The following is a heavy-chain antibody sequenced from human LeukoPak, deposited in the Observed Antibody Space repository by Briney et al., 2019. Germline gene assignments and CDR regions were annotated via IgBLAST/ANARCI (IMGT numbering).Heavy chain of an antibody. D-gene: IGHD3-16*01. CDR2: ISGSGGST. CDR3: AKDFRRGIPYYFDY. V-gene: IGHV3-23*01. CDR1: GFTFSSYG. Sequence: GGSLRLSCAASGFTFSSYGMSWVRQAPGKGLEWVSAISGSGGSTYYADCVKGRFTISRDNSKNTLYLQMNSLRAEDTAVYYCAKDFRRGIPYYFDYWGQGTLVTVSS. J-gene: IGHJ4*02.